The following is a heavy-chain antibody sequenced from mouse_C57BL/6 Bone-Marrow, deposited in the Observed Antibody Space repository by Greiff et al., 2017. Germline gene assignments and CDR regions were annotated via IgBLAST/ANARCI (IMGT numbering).Heavy chain of an antibody. CDR2: IDPSDSET. CDR3: ARGGSYWYFDV. Sequence: QVQLQQPGAELVRPGSSVKLSCKASGYTFTSYWMHWVKQRPIQGLEWIGNIDPSDSETHYNQKFKDKATLTVDKSSSTAYMQLISLTSEDSAVYYCARGGSYWYFDVWGTGTTVTVSS. CDR1: GYTFTSYW. J-gene: IGHJ1*03. V-gene: IGHV1-52*01.